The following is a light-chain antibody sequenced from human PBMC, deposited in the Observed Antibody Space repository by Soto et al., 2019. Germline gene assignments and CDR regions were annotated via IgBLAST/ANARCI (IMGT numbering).Light chain of an antibody. V-gene: IGKV2-28*01. J-gene: IGKJ2*01. CDR3: MQALQTPYT. CDR2: LGS. CDR1: QSLLHSNGYNY. Sequence: DIVMTQSPLSLPVTPGEPASISCRSSQSLLHSNGYNYLDWYLQKPGQSPQLLIYLGSNRVSGVPDRFSGSGSGTDVTLKISRVEAEDVWVYYCMQALQTPYTFGQGTKLEIK.